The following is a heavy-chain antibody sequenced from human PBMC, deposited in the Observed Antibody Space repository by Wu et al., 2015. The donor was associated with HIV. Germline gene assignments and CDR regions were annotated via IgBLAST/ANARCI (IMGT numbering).Heavy chain of an antibody. J-gene: IGHJ4*02. Sequence: QVHLVQSGAEVKKSGSSVKVSCQASGGTFTSYAFSWVRQAPGQGFEWMGGISPISETPDYAQKFQGRVTIATDKSTSTVYMEFSSLRSEDTAVYYCDPKALVGSGGFDYVGPGNAWSPSPQ. V-gene: IGHV1-69*05. CDR2: ISPISETP. D-gene: IGHD3-10*01. CDR1: GGTFTSYA. CDR3: DPKALVGSGGFDY.